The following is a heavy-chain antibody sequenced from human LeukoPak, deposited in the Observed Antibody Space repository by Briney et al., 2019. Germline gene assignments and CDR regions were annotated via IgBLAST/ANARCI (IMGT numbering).Heavy chain of an antibody. V-gene: IGHV4-59*12. CDR1: GGSISSYY. D-gene: IGHD1-1*01. J-gene: IGHJ3*02. CDR3: ARDPLSTNDFDI. Sequence: SETLSLTCSVSGGSISSYYWSWIRQPPGKGLEWIGYIYDRGSTIYNPSFKSRVTISTDTSKNEVSLKLSSVTAADTAVYFCARDPLSTNDFDIWGQGTMVTVSS. CDR2: IYDRGST.